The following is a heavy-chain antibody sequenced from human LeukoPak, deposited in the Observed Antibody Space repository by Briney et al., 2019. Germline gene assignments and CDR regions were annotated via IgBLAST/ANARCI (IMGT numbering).Heavy chain of an antibody. V-gene: IGHV3-30*03. Sequence: GRSLRLSCAASGFTFSSYGMHWVRQAPGKGLEWVAVISYDGSNKYYADSVKGRFTISRDNSKNTLYLQMNSLRAEDTAVYYCARDGIGDGGDLLPSYYYGMDVWGQGTTVTVSS. CDR2: ISYDGSNK. CDR1: GFTFSSYG. J-gene: IGHJ6*02. CDR3: ARDGIGDGGDLLPSYYYGMDV. D-gene: IGHD2-21*02.